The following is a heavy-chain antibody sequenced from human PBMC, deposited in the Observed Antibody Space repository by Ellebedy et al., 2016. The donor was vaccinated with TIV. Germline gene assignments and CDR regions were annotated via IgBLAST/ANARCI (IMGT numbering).Heavy chain of an antibody. CDR3: ARTRSVNYETSGYWYRPLDL. J-gene: IGHJ4*02. V-gene: IGHV1-69*13. CDR1: GGTFSNYV. Sequence: ASVKVSCXASGGTFSNYVIHWVRQAPGQGLEWMGGIIPIYGTAQYAQSLQGRVTLAADESTSTAYMELSSLRSEDTAVYYCARTRSVNYETSGYWYRPLDLWGQGTLVTVSS. D-gene: IGHD3-22*01. CDR2: IIPIYGTA.